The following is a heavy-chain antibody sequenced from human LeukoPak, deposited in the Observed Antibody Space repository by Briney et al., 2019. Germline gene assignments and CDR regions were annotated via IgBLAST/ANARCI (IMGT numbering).Heavy chain of an antibody. Sequence: SVRGRFTISRDNARNLLYLLMNSLRAEDTAVYYCARGTLVFSSSWSFDYWGLGTLVTVSS. CDR3: ARGTLVFSSSWSFDY. D-gene: IGHD6-13*01. V-gene: IGHV3-11*06. J-gene: IGHJ4*02.